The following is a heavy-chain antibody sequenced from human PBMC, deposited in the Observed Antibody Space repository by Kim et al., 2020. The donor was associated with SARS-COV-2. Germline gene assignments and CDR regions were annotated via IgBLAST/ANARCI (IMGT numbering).Heavy chain of an antibody. CDR3: TTDSQYYDSSGYYYWIDY. J-gene: IGHJ4*02. Sequence: KDRSTISRDDSKNTLYLQMNSLKTEDTAVYYCTTDSQYYDSSGYYYWIDYWGQGTLVTVSS. D-gene: IGHD3-22*01. V-gene: IGHV3-15*01.